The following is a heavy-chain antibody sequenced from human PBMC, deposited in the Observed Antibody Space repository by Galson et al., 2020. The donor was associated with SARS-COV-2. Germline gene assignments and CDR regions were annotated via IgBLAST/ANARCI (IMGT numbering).Heavy chain of an antibody. J-gene: IGHJ5*02. CDR1: DYTFLTYG. CDR3: ARDFYCSGGTCKDCFDP. Sequence: ASVKVSCKASDYTFLTYGISWVRQAPGQGLEWMGWISGDNGRTNYAQKFQGRVTMTTDTSTSTAYMELWSLRSDDTALYYCARDFYCSGGTCKDCFDPWGQGTLVTVSS. V-gene: IGHV1-18*04. D-gene: IGHD2-15*01. CDR2: ISGDNGRT.